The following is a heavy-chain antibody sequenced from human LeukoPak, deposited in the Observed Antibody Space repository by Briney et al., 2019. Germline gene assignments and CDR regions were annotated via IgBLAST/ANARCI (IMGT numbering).Heavy chain of an antibody. J-gene: IGHJ6*02. CDR2: IYTSGST. Sequence: PSQTLSLTCTVSGGSISSGSYYWSWIRQPAGKGLEWIGRIYTSGSTNYNPSLKSRVTISVDTSKNQFSLKLSSVTAADTAVYYCAREVVPAATHYYYYDMDVWGQGTTVTVSS. CDR3: AREVVPAATHYYYYDMDV. D-gene: IGHD2-2*01. CDR1: GGSISSGSYY. V-gene: IGHV4-61*02.